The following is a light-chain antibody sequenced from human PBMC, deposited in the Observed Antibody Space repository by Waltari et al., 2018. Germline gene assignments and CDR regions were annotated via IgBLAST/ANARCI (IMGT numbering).Light chain of an antibody. CDR1: QSVSSY. Sequence: EIVLTQSPATLSLSPGERATLSCRASQSVSSYLAWYQQKPGQAPRLPSYFASNRASCIPAIFRGSGSGTDFTLTISRPEPQDFAVYYFHLLRFRVYTFRQRTPLDIK. J-gene: IGKJ2*01. CDR2: FAS. V-gene: IGKV3-11*01. CDR3: HLLRFRVYT.